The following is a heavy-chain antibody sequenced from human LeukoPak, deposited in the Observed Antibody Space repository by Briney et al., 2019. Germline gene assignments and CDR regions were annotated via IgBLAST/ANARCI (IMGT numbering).Heavy chain of an antibody. CDR1: GGSFSGYY. V-gene: IGHV4-34*01. CDR3: ARGPRYSSSFKRGFDY. CDR2: INHSGST. Sequence: SETLSLTCAVYGGSFSGYYWSWIRQAPGKGLEWIGEINHSGSTNYNPSLKSRVTISVDTSKNQFSLKLSSVTAADTAVYYCARGPRYSSSFKRGFDYWGQGTLVTVSS. J-gene: IGHJ4*02. D-gene: IGHD6-13*01.